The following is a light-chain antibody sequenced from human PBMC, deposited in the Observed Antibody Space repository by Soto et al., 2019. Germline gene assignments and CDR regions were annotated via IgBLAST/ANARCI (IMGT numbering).Light chain of an antibody. CDR3: QKYDTVPWA. J-gene: IGKJ1*01. CDR1: ENIGNY. Sequence: DILLTQSPSALSASVGDRVTITCRASENIGNYLNWFQQKPGKAPKVLIYAAFSLQSGVPSRFSGSGSGTDFTLTISSLQPEDFATYYCQKYDTVPWAFGQGTKVDIK. V-gene: IGKV1-39*01. CDR2: AAF.